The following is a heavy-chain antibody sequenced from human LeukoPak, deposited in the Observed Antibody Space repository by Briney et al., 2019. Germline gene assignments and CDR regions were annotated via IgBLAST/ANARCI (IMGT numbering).Heavy chain of an antibody. CDR2: IYYSGST. Sequence: SETLSLTCTVSGGSISSSSYYWGWIRQPPGKGLEWIGSIYYSGSTYYNPSLKSRVTISVDTSKNQFSLKLSSVTAADAAVYYCARDPKRGAFMITFGGAIDYWGQGTLVTVSS. V-gene: IGHV4-39*07. CDR1: GGSISSSSYY. CDR3: ARDPKRGAFMITFGGAIDY. D-gene: IGHD3-16*01. J-gene: IGHJ4*02.